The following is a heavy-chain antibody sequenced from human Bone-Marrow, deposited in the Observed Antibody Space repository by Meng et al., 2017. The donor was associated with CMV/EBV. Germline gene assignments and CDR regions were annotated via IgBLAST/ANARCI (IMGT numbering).Heavy chain of an antibody. J-gene: IGHJ6*02. V-gene: IGHV3-30-3*01. D-gene: IGHD3-10*01. CDR3: ARSYNFYSYYGLDV. Sequence: GGSLRLSCAASGFTFSNYAMHWVRQAPGKGLEWVAVMSYDGNDKYYADSVKGRFTISRDNSKNTLYLQMNNLRAEDTAVYYCARSYNFYSYYGLDVWGQGTTVTVSS. CDR2: MSYDGNDK. CDR1: GFTFSNYA.